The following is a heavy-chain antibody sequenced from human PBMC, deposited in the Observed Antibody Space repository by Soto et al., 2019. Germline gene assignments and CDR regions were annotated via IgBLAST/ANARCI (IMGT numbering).Heavy chain of an antibody. D-gene: IGHD6-13*01. CDR3: ARVSIAAAGTAPFDI. CDR2: VYYSGTT. Sequence: SETLSLTCTVSGGSIDSGDYYWSWIRQPPGKGLEWIGYVYYSGTTNYNPSLKSRVTMSVDTSKNQFSLKLSSVTAADTAVYYCARVSIAAAGTAPFDIWGQGTMVTVSS. V-gene: IGHV4-61*08. J-gene: IGHJ3*02. CDR1: GGSIDSGDYY.